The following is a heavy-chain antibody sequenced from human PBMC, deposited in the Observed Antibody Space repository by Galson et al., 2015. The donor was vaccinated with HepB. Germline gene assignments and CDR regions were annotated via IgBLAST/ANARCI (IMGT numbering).Heavy chain of an antibody. D-gene: IGHD5-12*01. CDR3: ARGGYSGYEHVRSFLY. CDR2: IYSGGST. CDR1: GFTVSSNY. V-gene: IGHV3-66*01. J-gene: IGHJ4*02. Sequence: SLRLSCAASGFTVSSNYMSWVRQAPGKGLEWVSVIYSGGSTYYADSVKGRFTISRDNSKNTQYLQMNSLRAEDTAVYYCARGGYSGYEHVRSFLYWGQGTLVTVSS.